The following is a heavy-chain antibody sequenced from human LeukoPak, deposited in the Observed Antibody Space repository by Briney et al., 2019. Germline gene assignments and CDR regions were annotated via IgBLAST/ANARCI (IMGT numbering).Heavy chain of an antibody. CDR2: ISSSSNTI. CDR1: GFTVSDNY. CDR3: VTGTSMGGLFNY. J-gene: IGHJ4*02. D-gene: IGHD5-18*01. V-gene: IGHV3-48*02. Sequence: QPGGSLRLSCAASGFTVSDNYMNWVRQAPGKGLEWVSYISSSSNTIYYADSVKGRFTISRDNAKNSLYLQMNSLRDEDTALYYCVTGTSMGGLFNYWGQGTLVTVSS.